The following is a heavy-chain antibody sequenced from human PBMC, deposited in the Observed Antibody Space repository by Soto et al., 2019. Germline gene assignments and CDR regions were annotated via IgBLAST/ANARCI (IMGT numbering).Heavy chain of an antibody. J-gene: IGHJ6*04. CDR1: GYSFTSYW. Sequence: PGESLKISCKGSGYSFTSYWISWVRQMPGKGLEWMGRIDPSDSYTNYSPSFQGHVTISADKSISTAYLQWSSLKASDTAMYYCARQTTAIGYVYYYGMDVWGKGTTVTVSS. CDR2: IDPSDSYT. CDR3: ARQTTAIGYVYYYGMDV. D-gene: IGHD5-18*01. V-gene: IGHV5-10-1*01.